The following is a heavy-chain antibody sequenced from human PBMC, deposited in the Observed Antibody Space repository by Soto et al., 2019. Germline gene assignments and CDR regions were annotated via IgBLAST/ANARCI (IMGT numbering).Heavy chain of an antibody. V-gene: IGHV3-11*06. CDR3: ARDGGEVIPAAIGGGYGMDV. D-gene: IGHD2-2*01. CDR2: ISGSNIYT. CDR1: GFTFSDYY. J-gene: IGHJ6*02. Sequence: PGGSLRLSCAVSGFTFSDYYMSWIRQAPGKGLEWISYISGSNIYTNYADSVKGRFTISRDNANNSLYLQMDSLRVEDTAVYYCARDGGEVIPAAIGGGYGMDVWGQGTTVTVSS.